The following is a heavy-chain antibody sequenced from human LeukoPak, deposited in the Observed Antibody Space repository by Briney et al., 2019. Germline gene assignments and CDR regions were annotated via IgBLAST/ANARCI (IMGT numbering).Heavy chain of an antibody. CDR3: ARDRGYTQDY. CDR2: IKSDGSST. Sequence: GGSLRLSCAASGFTFSTYWMHWVRHAPGKGLVWVSHIKSDGSSTSYADSVKGRFTISRDNAKNTLYLQMNSLRAEDTAVYYCARDRGYTQDYWGQGTLVTVSS. V-gene: IGHV3-74*01. D-gene: IGHD5-12*01. CDR1: GFTFSTYW. J-gene: IGHJ4*02.